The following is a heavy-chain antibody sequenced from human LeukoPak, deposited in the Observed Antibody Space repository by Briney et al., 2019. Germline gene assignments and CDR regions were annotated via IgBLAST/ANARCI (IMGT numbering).Heavy chain of an antibody. D-gene: IGHD4-17*01. CDR1: GFTFSSYG. CDR3: ARVLNDYGDYVFDY. J-gene: IGHJ4*02. Sequence: GSLRLSCAASGFTFSSYGMRWVRQAPGKGLEWVSSISSSSSYIYYADSLKGRFTISRDNTKNSLYLQMNSLRAEDTAVYYCARVLNDYGDYVFDYWGQGTLVTVSS. V-gene: IGHV3-21*01. CDR2: ISSSSSYI.